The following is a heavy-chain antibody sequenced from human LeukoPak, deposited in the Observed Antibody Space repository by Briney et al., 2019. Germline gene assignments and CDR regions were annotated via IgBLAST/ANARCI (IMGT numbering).Heavy chain of an antibody. CDR3: ARSGRYSYGLI. D-gene: IGHD5-18*01. CDR2: IYYSGST. J-gene: IGHJ4*02. V-gene: IGHV4-30-4*01. CDR1: GGSFISGDYY. Sequence: SQTLSLTCTVSGGSFISGDYYWSWIRQPPGKGLEWIGYIYYSGSTYYNPSLKSRVTISVDTSKNQFSLKLSSVTAADTAVYYCARSGRYSYGLIWGQGTLVTVSS.